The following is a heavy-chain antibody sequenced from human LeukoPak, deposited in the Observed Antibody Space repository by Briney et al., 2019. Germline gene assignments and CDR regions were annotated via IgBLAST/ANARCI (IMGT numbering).Heavy chain of an antibody. CDR3: VKGGIAEVPGGILHDAFDI. CDR2: LTWNSDSI. J-gene: IGHJ3*02. V-gene: IGHV3-9*01. CDR1: GFIFEDHV. D-gene: IGHD2-2*01. Sequence: GRSLRLSYAASGFIFEDHVMHWVRHPPGKGLEWVSGLTWNSDSIHYADSVKGRFTISRDNAKKSLYLEMNNVTLEDTALYYCVKGGIAEVPGGILHDAFDIWGQGAMVTVSS.